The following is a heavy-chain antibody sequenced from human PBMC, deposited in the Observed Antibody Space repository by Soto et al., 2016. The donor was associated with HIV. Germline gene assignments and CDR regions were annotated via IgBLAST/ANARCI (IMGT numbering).Heavy chain of an antibody. CDR2: INHSGST. CDR3: ARNRAVRPVHYYYYMDV. Sequence: QVQLQQWGAGLLKPSETLSLTCAVYGGSFSGYYWSWIRQPPGKGLEWIGEINHSGSTKYNPSLKSRVTISVDTSKNQFSLNLSSVTAADTAVYYCARNRAVRPVHYYYYMDVVGTKGHGHRLL. V-gene: IGHV4-34*01. J-gene: IGHJ6*03. CDR1: GGSFSGYY. D-gene: IGHD6-6*01.